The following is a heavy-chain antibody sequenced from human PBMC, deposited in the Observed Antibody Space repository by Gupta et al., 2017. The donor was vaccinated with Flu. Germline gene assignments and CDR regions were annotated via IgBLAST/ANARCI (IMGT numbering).Heavy chain of an antibody. J-gene: IGHJ6*02. CDR3: AKDVGEYPDAMDV. V-gene: IGHV3-23*01. D-gene: IGHD4-17*01. CDR1: AFSFSSYA. Sequence: EVQLLESGGALVQPGGSLRLSCAASAFSFSSYAMNWVRQAPGKGLEWVSGVSGGGHRTYIADSVKGRFTISRDNFKNTLYLQMNTLRADDSAIYYCAKDVGEYPDAMDVWGQGTTVTVSS. CDR2: VSGGGHRT.